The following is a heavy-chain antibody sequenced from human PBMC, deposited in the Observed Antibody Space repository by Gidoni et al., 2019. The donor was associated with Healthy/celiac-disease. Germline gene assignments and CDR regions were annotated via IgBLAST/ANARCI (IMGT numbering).Heavy chain of an antibody. CDR3: ARVTGIVVVPAAMGFDP. J-gene: IGHJ5*02. D-gene: IGHD2-2*01. CDR1: GGSFSGYY. CDR2: INHSGST. Sequence: QVQLQQWGAGLLKPSEPLSLTCAVYGGSFSGYYWSWIRQPPGKGLEWIGEINHSGSTNYNPSLKSRVTISVDTSKNQFSLKLSSVTAADTAVYYCARVTGIVVVPAAMGFDPWGQGTLVTVSS. V-gene: IGHV4-34*01.